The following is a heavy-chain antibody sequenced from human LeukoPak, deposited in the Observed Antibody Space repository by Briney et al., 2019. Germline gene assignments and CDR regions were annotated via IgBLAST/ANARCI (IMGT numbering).Heavy chain of an antibody. D-gene: IGHD5-12*01. J-gene: IGHJ4*02. CDR1: GYTFTGYD. V-gene: IGHV1-8*03. CDR2: MNPNSGST. CDR3: ARGRSTGYPYYFEY. Sequence: ASVKVSCKASGYTFTGYDINWVRQATGQGLEWMGWMNPNSGSTGYAQKFQGRVTITRNTSISTAYMELSGLRSEDTAVYYCARGRSTGYPYYFEYWGQGTLDTVSS.